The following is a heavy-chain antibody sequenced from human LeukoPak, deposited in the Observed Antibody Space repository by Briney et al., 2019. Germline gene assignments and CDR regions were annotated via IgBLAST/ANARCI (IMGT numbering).Heavy chain of an antibody. D-gene: IGHD6-13*01. CDR3: ARDGIAAVGAGDYNYYGMDV. Sequence: AGGSLRPSCTAHGFTFSSYRVTSVRQAPGKGLEWDSSIRSSGSYKYDADSVRGRFTISRDNAKNSLYLLMNSPRAEDTAVYYCARDGIAAVGAGDYNYYGMDVWGQGTTVTVSS. CDR2: IRSSGSYK. CDR1: GFTFSSYR. V-gene: IGHV3-21*01. J-gene: IGHJ6*02.